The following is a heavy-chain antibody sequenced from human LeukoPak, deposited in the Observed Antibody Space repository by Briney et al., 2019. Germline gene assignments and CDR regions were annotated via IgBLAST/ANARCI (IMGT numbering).Heavy chain of an antibody. J-gene: IGHJ4*02. CDR3: ARGSPGSYCSGGSCPYFDY. V-gene: IGHV1-8*01. Sequence: ASVKVSCNASGYTFTSNDDTWVRQATGPGIEWKGWVNPNSGHTGYAQRFQGRVTMTTNTSISTAYMELSSLRSEDTAVYYCARGSPGSYCSGGSCPYFDYWGQGTLVSVSS. D-gene: IGHD2-15*01. CDR2: VNPNSGHT. CDR1: GYTFTSND.